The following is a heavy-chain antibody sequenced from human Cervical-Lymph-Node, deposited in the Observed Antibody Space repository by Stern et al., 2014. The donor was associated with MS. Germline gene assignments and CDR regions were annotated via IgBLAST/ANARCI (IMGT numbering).Heavy chain of an antibody. D-gene: IGHD3-9*01. CDR1: GYNFTGYY. Sequence: QVQLVESGTEVKKPGASVKVSCKASGYNFTGYYVHWVRQAPGQGFQWLGRLNPNAGGSIHGQNFQGRVTMTRDTSMQTVYMEMSGLTSDDTAVYYCARVAPVNFEIPSGGFDHWGQGTLVIVS. V-gene: IGHV1-2*06. CDR2: LNPNAGGS. CDR3: ARVAPVNFEIPSGGFDH. J-gene: IGHJ5*02.